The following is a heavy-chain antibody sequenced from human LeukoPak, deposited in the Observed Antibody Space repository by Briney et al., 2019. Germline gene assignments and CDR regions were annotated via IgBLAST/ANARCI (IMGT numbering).Heavy chain of an antibody. CDR2: ISSGGYTA. CDR1: GFTFSDYE. V-gene: IGHV3-48*03. Sequence: GGSLRLSCAASGFTFSDYEMNWVRQAPGKGLEWLSYISSGGYTADYADSVKGRFTIFRDNAKNSVYLQMHSLRAEGTGLYHCARSKRDIVATIGYWGQGTLVAVSS. J-gene: IGHJ4*02. CDR3: ARSKRDIVATIGY. D-gene: IGHD5-12*01.